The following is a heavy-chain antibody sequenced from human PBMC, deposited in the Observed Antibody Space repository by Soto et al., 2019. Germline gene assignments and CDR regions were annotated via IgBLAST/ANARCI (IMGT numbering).Heavy chain of an antibody. Sequence: KSSETLSLTCTVSPGSISTYYWGSIRQPPGKGMEWNGYIYYSGSTNYNPSLKRRVTISVDTSKNQFSLKLSSVTAADTAGDCCAREGEYISPLDYWGQGTLVTVSS. J-gene: IGHJ4*02. CDR1: PGSISTYY. V-gene: IGHV4-59*01. CDR3: AREGEYISPLDY. D-gene: IGHD6-6*01. CDR2: IYYSGST.